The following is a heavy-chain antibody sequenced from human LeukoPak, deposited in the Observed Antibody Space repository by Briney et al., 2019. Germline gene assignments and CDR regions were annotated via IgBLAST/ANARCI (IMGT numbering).Heavy chain of an antibody. CDR1: GFTFSMYS. D-gene: IGHD6-19*01. J-gene: IGHJ4*02. CDR2: INDRGGYI. Sequence: GSLRLSCAASGFTFSMYSMAWVRQAPGKGLEWVSVINDRGGYIQDADSVKGRFTIARDNSQNTLFLDMNSLRVEDTAVYYCVRERDRGIEVADDFDYWGQGTLVTVSS. V-gene: IGHV3-23*01. CDR3: VRERDRGIEVADDFDY.